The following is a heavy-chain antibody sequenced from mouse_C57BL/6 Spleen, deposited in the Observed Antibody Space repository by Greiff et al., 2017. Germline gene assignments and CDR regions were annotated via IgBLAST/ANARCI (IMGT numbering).Heavy chain of an antibody. Sequence: QVQLQQPGAELVKPGASVKISCKASGYAFSSYWMNWVKQRPGKGLEWIGQIYPGDGDTNYNGKFKGKATLTAEKSSSPAYMQLSSLTAEDSAVYFCAREDGLYDGYSPWFAYWGQGTLVTVSA. V-gene: IGHV1-80*01. CDR1: GYAFSSYW. J-gene: IGHJ3*01. CDR3: AREDGLYDGYSPWFAY. D-gene: IGHD2-3*01. CDR2: IYPGDGDT.